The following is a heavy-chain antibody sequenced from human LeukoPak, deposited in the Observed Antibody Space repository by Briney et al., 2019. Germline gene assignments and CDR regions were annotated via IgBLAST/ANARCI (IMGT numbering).Heavy chain of an antibody. CDR2: INPNSGGT. Sequence: ASVKVSCKASGYTFTGYYMHWVRQAPGQGLEWMGRINPNSGGTNYAQKFQGRVTMTRDTSISTAYMELSRLRSDDTAVYYCARGDYDYVWGSYRSIWFDPWGQGTLVTVSS. D-gene: IGHD3-16*02. V-gene: IGHV1-2*06. CDR3: ARGDYDYVWGSYRSIWFDP. CDR1: GYTFTGYY. J-gene: IGHJ5*02.